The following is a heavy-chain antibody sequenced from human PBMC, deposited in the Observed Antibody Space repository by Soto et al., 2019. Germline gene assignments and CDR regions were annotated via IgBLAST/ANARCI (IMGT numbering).Heavy chain of an antibody. Sequence: EVQLLESGGGLVQPGGSLRLACAASGFTFNNYAMNWVRQAPGRGLEWVSIISPNGDSTYYADSVKGRFTISRDNSQNTVFLQMNSLRDEDTAIYFCEKVRLTDYLRYAPHLWGQGTLVTVSS. CDR3: EKVRLTDYLRYAPHL. D-gene: IGHD2-8*01. V-gene: IGHV3-23*01. CDR2: ISPNGDST. CDR1: GFTFNNYA. J-gene: IGHJ3*01.